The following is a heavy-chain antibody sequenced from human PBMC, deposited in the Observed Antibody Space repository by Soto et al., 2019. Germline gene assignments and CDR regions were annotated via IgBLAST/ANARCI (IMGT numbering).Heavy chain of an antibody. J-gene: IGHJ6*02. V-gene: IGHV3-30*04. D-gene: IGHD3-10*01. CDR1: AFTFSDYS. CDR2: ISGDGSKK. CDR3: GRDLGGSGTPLEYYGMDV. Sequence: QVQLVESGGGVVQPGKSLRLSCVASAFTFSDYSMHWVRQAPGKGLEWVAAISGDGSKKSSADSVKGRATLSRDNAKNTLYLQMDNLRAEDTAVYFCGRDLGGSGTPLEYYGMDVWGRGTTVTVSS.